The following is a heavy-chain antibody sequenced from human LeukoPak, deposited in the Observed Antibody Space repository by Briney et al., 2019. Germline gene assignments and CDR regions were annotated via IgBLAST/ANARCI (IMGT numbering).Heavy chain of an antibody. CDR1: GYTFTGYY. D-gene: IGHD5-24*01. CDR3: ARFNGAIGYNR. J-gene: IGHJ5*02. V-gene: IGHV1-8*02. Sequence: ASVKVSCKASGYTFTGYYMHWVRQATGQGLEWMGWMSSNSGNTGYAQKFQGRVTMTRNTSISTAYMELSSLRSEDTAVYYCARFNGAIGYNRWGQGTLVTVSS. CDR2: MSSNSGNT.